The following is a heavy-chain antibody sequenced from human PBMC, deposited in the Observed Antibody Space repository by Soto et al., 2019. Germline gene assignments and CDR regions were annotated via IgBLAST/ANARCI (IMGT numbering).Heavy chain of an antibody. Sequence: PSETLSLTCTVSGVSITGYYWSCIRQPPGKGLEWIGYIYYSGTTNYNPSLRSRLTISVDTSKNQFSLSLTSVTAADTAMYYCARGRAPSKWLDPWGQATLVTVSS. CDR3: ARGRAPSKWLDP. J-gene: IGHJ5*02. CDR1: GVSITGYY. CDR2: IYYSGTT. V-gene: IGHV4-59*01.